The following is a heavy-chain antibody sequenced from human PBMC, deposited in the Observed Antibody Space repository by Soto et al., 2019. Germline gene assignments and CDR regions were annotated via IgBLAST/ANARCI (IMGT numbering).Heavy chain of an antibody. D-gene: IGHD1-20*01. CDR2: IIPIFGTA. CDR3: AREASGYNWNPSLPKL. J-gene: IGHJ4*02. V-gene: IGHV1-69*13. Sequence: SVKVSRKASGGTFSSYPISRLLLAPGQGLEWMGGIIPIFGTANYAQKFQGRVTITADESTSTAYMELSSLRSEDTAVYYCAREASGYNWNPSLPKLWVQGNLVT. CDR1: GGTFSSYP.